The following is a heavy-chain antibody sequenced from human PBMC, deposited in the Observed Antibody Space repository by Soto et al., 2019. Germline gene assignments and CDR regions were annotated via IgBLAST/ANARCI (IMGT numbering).Heavy chain of an antibody. J-gene: IGHJ1*01. CDR1: GGTFSSYA. CDR2: IIPIFGTA. CDR3: ARVETRITGTKYFQH. V-gene: IGHV1-69*01. D-gene: IGHD1-7*01. Sequence: QVQLVQSGAEVQKPGSSVKVSCKASGGTFSSYAISWVRQAPGQGLEWMGGIIPIFGTANYAQKFQGRVTITADESTSTAYMELSSLRSEDTAVYYCARVETRITGTKYFQHWGQGTLVTVSS.